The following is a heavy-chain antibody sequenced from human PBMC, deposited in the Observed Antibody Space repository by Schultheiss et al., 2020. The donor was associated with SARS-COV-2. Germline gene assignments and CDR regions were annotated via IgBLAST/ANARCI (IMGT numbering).Heavy chain of an antibody. D-gene: IGHD6-19*01. CDR1: GYTLTSYD. V-gene: IGHV1-8*03. J-gene: IGHJ6*02. Sequence: ASVKVSCKDSGYTLTSYDINWVRQATGQGLEWMGWMNPNSGNTGYAQKFQGRVTITSNTSISTDYMELSSLRSEEKAVYYCARDLRYSSGWYEGYYYGMDVWSQGTTVTVAS. CDR2: MNPNSGNT. CDR3: ARDLRYSSGWYEGYYYGMDV.